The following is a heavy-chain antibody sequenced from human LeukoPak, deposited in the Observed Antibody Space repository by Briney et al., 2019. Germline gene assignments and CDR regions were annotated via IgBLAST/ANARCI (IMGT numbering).Heavy chain of an antibody. V-gene: IGHV1-8*01. CDR1: GYTFTSYD. Sequence: ASVKVSCKASGYTFTSYDINWVRHATGQGIEWMGWMNPNSGNTGYAQKFQGRVTMTRNTSISTAYMELSSLRSEDTAVYYCASFDIVVVPAAINPPYYYMDVWGKGTTVTVSS. CDR2: MNPNSGNT. J-gene: IGHJ6*03. D-gene: IGHD2-2*02. CDR3: ASFDIVVVPAAINPPYYYMDV.